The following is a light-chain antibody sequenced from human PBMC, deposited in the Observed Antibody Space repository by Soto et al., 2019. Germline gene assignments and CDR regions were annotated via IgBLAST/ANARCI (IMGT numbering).Light chain of an antibody. CDR1: RSVTSNY. CDR2: GAS. CDR3: QQYASSPFT. J-gene: IGKJ2*01. Sequence: EIVLTQSPGTLSLSPGERATLSCRASRSVTSNYLGWYQQKPGQAPLLLIYGASSRATGIPDRFSGSGSGTDFTLTVSRLDPEDFALYYCQQYASSPFTFGQGTKLEI. V-gene: IGKV3-20*01.